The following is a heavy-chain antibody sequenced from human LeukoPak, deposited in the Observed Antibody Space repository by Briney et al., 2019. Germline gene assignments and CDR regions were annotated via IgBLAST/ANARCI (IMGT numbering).Heavy chain of an antibody. CDR2: INAGNGNT. CDR1: GYTFTSYA. CDR3: ARGIAVAGPGGDY. J-gene: IGHJ4*02. Sequence: ASVKVSCKASGYTFTSYAMHWVRQAPGQRLEWMGWINAGNGNTKYSQKFQGRVTITRDTSASTAYMELSSLRSEDTAVYYCARGIAVAGPGGDYWGQGTLVTVSS. V-gene: IGHV1-3*01. D-gene: IGHD6-19*01.